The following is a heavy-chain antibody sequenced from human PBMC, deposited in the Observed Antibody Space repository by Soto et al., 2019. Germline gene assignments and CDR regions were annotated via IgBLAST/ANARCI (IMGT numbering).Heavy chain of an antibody. J-gene: IGHJ6*02. CDR2: IWYDGSNK. V-gene: IGHV3-33*01. CDR3: ARDRYFDWLSNYYYYGMDV. CDR1: GFTFSSYG. Sequence: QVQLVESGGGVVQPGRSLRLSCAASGFTFSSYGMHWVRQAPGKGLEWVAVIWYDGSNKYYADSVKGRFTISRDNSKNTLYLQMNSQRAEDTAVYYCARDRYFDWLSNYYYYGMDVWGQGTTVTVSS. D-gene: IGHD3-9*01.